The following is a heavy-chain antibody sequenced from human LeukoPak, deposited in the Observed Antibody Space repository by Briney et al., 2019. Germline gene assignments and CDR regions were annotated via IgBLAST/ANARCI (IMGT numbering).Heavy chain of an antibody. D-gene: IGHD3-3*01. Sequence: GRSLRLSCAASGFTFSSYGMHWVRQAPGKGLEWVAVIWYDGSNKYYADSVKGRFTISRDNSKNMLYLQMNSLRAEDTAVYYCAKDGGSLRNFDYWGQGTLVTVSS. V-gene: IGHV3-33*06. CDR3: AKDGGSLRNFDY. CDR1: GFTFSSYG. CDR2: IWYDGSNK. J-gene: IGHJ4*02.